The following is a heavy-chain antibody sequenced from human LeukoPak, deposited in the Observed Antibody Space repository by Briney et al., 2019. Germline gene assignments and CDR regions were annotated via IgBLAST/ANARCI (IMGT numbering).Heavy chain of an antibody. CDR1: VFTFSSYS. CDR2: IKSDGNEK. V-gene: IGHV3-7*01. CDR3: ALNMVRGQIFDY. D-gene: IGHD3-10*01. Sequence: GGSLRLSCAASVFTFSSYSMSWVRQAPGKGLEWVADIKSDGNEKHYVDSAKGRFTISRDNTKNSLYLQMNSLRAEDTAVYYCALNMVRGQIFDYWGQGTLATVSS. J-gene: IGHJ4*02.